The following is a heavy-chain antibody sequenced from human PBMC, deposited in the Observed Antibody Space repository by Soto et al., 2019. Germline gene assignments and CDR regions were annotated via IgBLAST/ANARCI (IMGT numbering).Heavy chain of an antibody. J-gene: IGHJ6*02. D-gene: IGHD3-22*01. V-gene: IGHV3-74*01. CDR1: GLTFATYW. Sequence: PGGSLRLSCAASGLTFATYWRHWVRQAPGKGLEWVSRINSDESTTGYADSVKGRFTISRDNAKNTLYLQMNSLRAEDTAVYYCARVGCSGNFCYEGLDVWGQGTAVTVYS. CDR3: ARVGCSGNFCYEGLDV. CDR2: INSDESTT.